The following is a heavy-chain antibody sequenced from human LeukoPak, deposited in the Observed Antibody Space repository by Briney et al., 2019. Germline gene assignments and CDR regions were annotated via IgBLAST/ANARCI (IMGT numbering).Heavy chain of an antibody. Sequence: SETLSLTCAVYGGSFSGYYWSWIRQPPGKGLEWIGEINHSGSTNYNPSLKSRVTISVDTSKNQFSLKLSSVTAADTAVYYCARSKRLQEARYFDYWGQGTLVTVSS. D-gene: IGHD5-24*01. V-gene: IGHV4-34*01. CDR2: INHSGST. J-gene: IGHJ4*02. CDR3: ARSKRLQEARYFDY. CDR1: GGSFSGYY.